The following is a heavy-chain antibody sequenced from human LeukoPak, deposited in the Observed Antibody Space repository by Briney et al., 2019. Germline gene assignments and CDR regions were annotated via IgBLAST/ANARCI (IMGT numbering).Heavy chain of an antibody. V-gene: IGHV3-7*01. J-gene: IGHJ4*02. Sequence: GGSLRLSCAASGFTFSSYWMSWVRQAPGKGLEWVANIKQDGSEKYYVDSVKGRFTTSRDNAKNSLYLQMNSLRAEDTAVYYCARGRDYAYPTLDYWGQGTLVTVSS. CDR2: IKQDGSEK. CDR3: ARGRDYAYPTLDY. D-gene: IGHD4-17*01. CDR1: GFTFSSYW.